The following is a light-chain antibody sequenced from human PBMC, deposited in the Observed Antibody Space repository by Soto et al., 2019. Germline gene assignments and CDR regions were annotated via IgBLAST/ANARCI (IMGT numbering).Light chain of an antibody. CDR3: QQYKAYWT. CDR1: QSISRW. CDR2: DAS. V-gene: IGKV1-5*01. J-gene: IGKJ1*01. Sequence: DIQMTQSPSTLSASIGDTVTITCRASQSISRWLAWYLQKPGKGPQLLIYDASTLERGVPSRFSGSGSGTEFTLTISSLQPDDFATYYCQQYKAYWTFGQGTKVEIK.